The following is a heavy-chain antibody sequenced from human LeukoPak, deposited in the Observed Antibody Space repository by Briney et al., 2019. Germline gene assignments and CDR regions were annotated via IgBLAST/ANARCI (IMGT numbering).Heavy chain of an antibody. D-gene: IGHD6-13*01. J-gene: IGHJ4*02. CDR1: GGSFSVYY. CDR3: ARRSLGVIAAASTYLDY. Sequence: SETLSLTCAVYGGSFSVYYWSWIRQPPGKGLEWIGEINHSGSTNYNPSLKSRVTISVDTSKNQFSLKLSSVTAADTAVYYCARRSLGVIAAASTYLDYWGQGTLVTVSS. V-gene: IGHV4-34*01. CDR2: INHSGST.